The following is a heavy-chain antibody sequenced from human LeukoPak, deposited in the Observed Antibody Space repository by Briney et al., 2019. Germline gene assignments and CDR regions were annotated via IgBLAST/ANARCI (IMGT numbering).Heavy chain of an antibody. D-gene: IGHD2-15*01. Sequence: GSLRLSRAASGFTFSDYYMSWIRQPPGKGLEWIGSIYYSGSTYYNPSLKSRVTISVDTSKNQFSLKLSSVTAADTAVYYCASLNGYCSGGSCYLDYWGQGTLVTVSS. J-gene: IGHJ4*02. V-gene: IGHV4-38-2*01. CDR2: IYYSGST. CDR3: ASLNGYCSGGSCYLDY. CDR1: GFTFSDYY.